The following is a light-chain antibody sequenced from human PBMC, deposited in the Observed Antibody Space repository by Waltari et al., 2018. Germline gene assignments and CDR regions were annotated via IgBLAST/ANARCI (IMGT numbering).Light chain of an antibody. Sequence: QSALTQPASVSGSPGQSITISCTGTSSDVGFYNLVSWYQQQPDKAPKLLVYEVIERPSGGSNRFSGSKSGNTDSLTISGSQAEDEADYYCCSYVGRNIWVFGGGTKVTVL. CDR2: EVI. CDR3: CSYVGRNIWV. J-gene: IGLJ3*02. V-gene: IGLV2-23*02. CDR1: SSDVGFYNL.